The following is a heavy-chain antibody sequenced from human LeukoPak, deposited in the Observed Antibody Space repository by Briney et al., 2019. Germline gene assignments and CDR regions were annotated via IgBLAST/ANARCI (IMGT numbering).Heavy chain of an antibody. J-gene: IGHJ5*02. CDR1: GGSISSGGYY. Sequence: SQTLSLTCTVSGGSISSGGYYWSWIRQHPGKGLEWIGYIYYSGSTYYNPSLKSRVTISVDTSKNQFSLKLSSVTAADTAVYYCARMWENPHTAAAGPYNWFDPWGQGTLVTVSS. V-gene: IGHV4-31*03. D-gene: IGHD6-13*01. CDR3: ARMWENPHTAAAGPYNWFDP. CDR2: IYYSGST.